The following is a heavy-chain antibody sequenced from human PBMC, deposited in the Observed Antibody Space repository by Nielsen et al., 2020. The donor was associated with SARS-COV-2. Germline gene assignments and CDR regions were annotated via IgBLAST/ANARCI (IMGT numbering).Heavy chain of an antibody. D-gene: IGHD4-11*01. J-gene: IGHJ4*02. CDR3: ARGDNTVTTYYFDY. CDR2: ISAYNGNT. Sequence: ASVNVSCKASGYTLTSHGISWVRQAPGQGLEWMGWISAYNGNTNYAQKLQGRVTMTTDTSTSTAYMELRSLRSDDTAVYYCARGDNTVTTYYFDYWGQGTLVTVSS. CDR1: GYTLTSHG. V-gene: IGHV1-18*04.